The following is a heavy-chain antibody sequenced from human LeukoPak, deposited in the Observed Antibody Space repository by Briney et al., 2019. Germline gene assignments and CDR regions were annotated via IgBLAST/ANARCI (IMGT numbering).Heavy chain of an antibody. J-gene: IGHJ4*02. D-gene: IGHD1-26*01. CDR1: GGSIGSIEW. CDR2: SHQTGST. CDR3: ARDHYNESWFKY. V-gene: IGHV4-4*02. Sequence: PSGTLSLTCAVSGGSIGSIEWFSWVRQTPGKGLEWIGESHQTGSTNYNPSLKSRVTISVDKSKNHSLDFNSVTAADTAIYYCARDHYNESWFKYWGQGTLVTVSS.